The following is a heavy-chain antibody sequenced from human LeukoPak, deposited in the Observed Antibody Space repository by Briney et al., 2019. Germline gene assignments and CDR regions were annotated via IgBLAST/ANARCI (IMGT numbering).Heavy chain of an antibody. D-gene: IGHD2-2*01. V-gene: IGHV3-48*03. J-gene: IGHJ6*04. CDR2: ISSSGSTI. Sequence: GGSLRLSCAASGFTFSSYEMNWVRQAPGNGLEWVSYISSSGSTIYYADSVKGRFTISRDNAKNSLYLQMNSLRAEDTAVYYCAREGADKCSSTSCYPGGYYYYGMDVWGKGTTVTVSS. CDR3: AREGADKCSSTSCYPGGYYYYGMDV. CDR1: GFTFSSYE.